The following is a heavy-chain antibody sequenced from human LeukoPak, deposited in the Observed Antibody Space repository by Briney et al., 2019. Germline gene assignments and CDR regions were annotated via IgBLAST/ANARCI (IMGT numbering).Heavy chain of an antibody. CDR3: ARRPYHYDTIGPI. CDR2: VYYSGST. J-gene: IGHJ3*02. CDR1: GDSISNSNSY. Sequence: SETLSLTCTVSGDSISNSNSYWVWIRQAPGKGLEWIGSVYYSGSTQYNPSLKSRVTVSADTSKSQFSLRVNSVTAADTAVYYCARRPYHYDTIGPIWGRGTMVTVSP. V-gene: IGHV4-39*07. D-gene: IGHD3-22*01.